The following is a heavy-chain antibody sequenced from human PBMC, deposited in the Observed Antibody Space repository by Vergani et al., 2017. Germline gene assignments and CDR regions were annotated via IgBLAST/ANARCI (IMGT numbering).Heavy chain of an antibody. CDR3: ASGTYYYDSSGYSPFDC. J-gene: IGHJ4*02. V-gene: IGHV1-69*12. D-gene: IGHD3-22*01. CDR1: GGTFSSYA. Sequence: QVQLVQSGAEVKKPGSSVKVSCKASGGTFSSYAISWVRQAPGQGLEWMGGSIPIFGTANYAQKFQGRVTITADESTSTAYMELSSLRSEDTAVYYCASGTYYYDSSGYSPFDCWGQGTLVTVSS. CDR2: SIPIFGTA.